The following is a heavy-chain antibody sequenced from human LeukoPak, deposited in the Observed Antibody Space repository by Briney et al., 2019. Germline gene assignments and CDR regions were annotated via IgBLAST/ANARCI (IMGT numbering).Heavy chain of an antibody. Sequence: GGSLRLSCAASGFTFSDYSMNWVRQAPGKGPEWILFISRTSGTIYYADSVKGRFTISRDNAKSSLSLQKNSLSAEDTAVYYCARDGYNSANGIDVWGQGTMVTVSS. CDR2: ISRTSGTI. CDR1: GFTFSDYS. CDR3: ARDGYNSANGIDV. J-gene: IGHJ3*01. D-gene: IGHD1-1*01. V-gene: IGHV3-48*04.